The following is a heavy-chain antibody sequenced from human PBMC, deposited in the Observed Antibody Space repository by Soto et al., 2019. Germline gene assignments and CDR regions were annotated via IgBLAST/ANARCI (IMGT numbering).Heavy chain of an antibody. V-gene: IGHV4-59*11. J-gene: IGHJ4*02. Sequence: PSETLSLTCTVSGGSITSHYWSWIRQPPGKGLEWIGYMYYRGSTNYSPSLKSRVTISVDTSKNHFSLKLNYVTAADTAVYYCARGGISSWFDYWGQGILVTVSS. D-gene: IGHD6-13*01. CDR3: ARGGISSWFDY. CDR2: MYYRGST. CDR1: GGSITSHY.